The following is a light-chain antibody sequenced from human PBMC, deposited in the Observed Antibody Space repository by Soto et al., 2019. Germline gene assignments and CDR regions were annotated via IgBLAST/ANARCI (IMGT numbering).Light chain of an antibody. CDR3: QSSDTSLSDWV. CDR2: GNS. CDR1: RSNIGAPYD. J-gene: IGLJ3*02. Sequence: QSVLTQPPSVSGAPGQRVTISCTGSRSNIGAPYDVHWYQQLPRTAPKLLIYGNSNRPSGVPDRFSGSKSGTSASLAITGLQAEAEADYYCQSSDTSLSDWVFGGGTKLTVL. V-gene: IGLV1-40*01.